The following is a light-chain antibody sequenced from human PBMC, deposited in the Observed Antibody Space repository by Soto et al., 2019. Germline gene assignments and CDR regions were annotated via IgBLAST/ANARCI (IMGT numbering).Light chain of an antibody. CDR1: QSITSW. Sequence: DIKMTQAPSTLSASVGDRVAITCRASQSITSWLAWYQRKPRRAPKLLIYDASDLERGVPSGFSGSGSGTEFTRAIGSLQADDFATYNCQAYNSFSQAFGLGTKVDIK. CDR3: QAYNSFSQA. CDR2: DAS. V-gene: IGKV1-5*01. J-gene: IGKJ1*01.